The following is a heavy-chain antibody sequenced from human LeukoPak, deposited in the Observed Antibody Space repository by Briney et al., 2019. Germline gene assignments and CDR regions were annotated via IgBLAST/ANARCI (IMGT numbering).Heavy chain of an antibody. V-gene: IGHV3-66*01. CDR3: ASAVAAYYGMDV. J-gene: IGHJ6*02. D-gene: IGHD6-13*01. CDR1: GGSISSYY. CDR2: IYSGGST. Sequence: ETLSLTCTVSGGSISSYYWSWVRQAPGKGLEWVSVIYSGGSTYYADSVKGRFTISRDNSKNTLYLQMNSLRAEDTAVYYCASAVAAYYGMDVWGQGTTVTVSS.